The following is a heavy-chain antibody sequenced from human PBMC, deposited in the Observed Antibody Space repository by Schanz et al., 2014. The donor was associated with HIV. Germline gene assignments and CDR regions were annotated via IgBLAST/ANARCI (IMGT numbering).Heavy chain of an antibody. CDR3: ARVGSGSYYVRYFDY. Sequence: QAQLVQSGAEVSEPGASVRVSCKTSGYIFTSNGISWVRQAPGQGLEWMGWISGYKGNTNYAQKLQGRVTMTTDTSTSTAYMELRSLRSDDTAVYYCARVGSGSYYVRYFDYWGQGTLVTVSS. J-gene: IGHJ4*02. V-gene: IGHV1-18*01. CDR2: ISGYKGNT. D-gene: IGHD3-10*01. CDR1: GYIFTSNG.